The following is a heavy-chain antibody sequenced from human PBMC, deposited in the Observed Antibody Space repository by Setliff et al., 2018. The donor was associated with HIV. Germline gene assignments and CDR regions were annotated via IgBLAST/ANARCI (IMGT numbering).Heavy chain of an antibody. Sequence: SETLSLTCSVSGVSMTNNYWTWIRQSPGKGLEWFGYVHYSGNTRYNPSLKSRVTISVDTSKNKFSLKLSSVTAADTAVYYCASEKVAWTVSDSFFEFWGQGVPVTVSS. CDR1: GVSMTNNY. CDR2: VHYSGNT. CDR3: ASEKVAWTVSDSFFEF. D-gene: IGHD2-15*01. J-gene: IGHJ4*02. V-gene: IGHV4-59*01.